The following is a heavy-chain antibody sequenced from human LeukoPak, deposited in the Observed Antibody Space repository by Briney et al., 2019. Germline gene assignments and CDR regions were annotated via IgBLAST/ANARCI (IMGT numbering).Heavy chain of an antibody. Sequence: PSETLSLTCTVSGDSINNYYWSWIRQPPGKGLEWIGYISYSGSTNYSPSLKSRVTISLGTSKNQFSLRLTSVIAADTAVYFCAISPAGALYFAYYFDYWGQGTLVTVSS. V-gene: IGHV4-59*01. CDR3: AISPAGALYFAYYFDY. CDR2: ISYSGST. D-gene: IGHD4/OR15-4a*01. CDR1: GDSINNYY. J-gene: IGHJ4*02.